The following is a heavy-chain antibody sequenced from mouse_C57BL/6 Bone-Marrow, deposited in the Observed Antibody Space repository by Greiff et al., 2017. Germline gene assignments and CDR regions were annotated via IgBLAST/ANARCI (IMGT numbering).Heavy chain of an antibody. CDR3: ARPGGSSPYYYAMDY. CDR2: ISDGGSYT. J-gene: IGHJ4*01. V-gene: IGHV5-4*03. D-gene: IGHD1-1*01. Sequence: EVNVVESGGGLVKPGGSLKLSCAASGFTFSSYAMSWVRQTPEQRLEWVATISDGGSYTYYPDNVKGRFTISRDHAKNNLYLQKSHLKSEDTAMYYCARPGGSSPYYYAMDYWGQGTSGTVSS. CDR1: GFTFSSYA.